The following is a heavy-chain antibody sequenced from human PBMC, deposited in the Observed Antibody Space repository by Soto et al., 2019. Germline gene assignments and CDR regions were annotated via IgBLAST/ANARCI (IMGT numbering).Heavy chain of an antibody. J-gene: IGHJ6*02. Sequence: GGSLRLSCAASGFTFYDYAMHFFRQAPGKGLEWVSGISWNSGSIGYADSVKGRFTISRDNAKNSLYLQMNSLRAEDTALYYCAKDIGKVLLWFGDPYGMDVWGQGTTVTVSS. CDR2: ISWNSGSI. V-gene: IGHV3-9*01. D-gene: IGHD3-10*01. CDR1: GFTFYDYA. CDR3: AKDIGKVLLWFGDPYGMDV.